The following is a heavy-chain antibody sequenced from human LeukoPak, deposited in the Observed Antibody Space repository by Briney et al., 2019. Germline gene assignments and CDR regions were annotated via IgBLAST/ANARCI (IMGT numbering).Heavy chain of an antibody. J-gene: IGHJ4*02. V-gene: IGHV1-2*02. CDR1: GYTFTDYY. CDR2: INPNSGDT. Sequence: ASVKVSCKASGYTFTDYYIHWVRQAPGQGLEWMGWINPNSGDTNYTQRFQGRVTMTTDTSTSTAYMELRSLTSDDTAVYYCAREESIGRYQFLHDSWGQGTLVTVSS. D-gene: IGHD1-26*01. CDR3: AREESIGRYQFLHDS.